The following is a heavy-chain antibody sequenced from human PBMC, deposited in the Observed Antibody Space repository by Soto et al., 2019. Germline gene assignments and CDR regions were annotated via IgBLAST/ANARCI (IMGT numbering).Heavy chain of an antibody. CDR3: AHSLYDYVWGTNWFDP. V-gene: IGHV2-5*02. CDR2: IYWDADK. Sequence: QITLKESGPTLVKPTQTLTLTCTFSGFSLSTSGVGVGWIRQPPGQALEWLALIYWDADKRYSPSLKSRLTITKDTSKSQVVLTMTNMDPVDTATYYCAHSLYDYVWGTNWFDPWGQGTLVTVSS. J-gene: IGHJ5*02. D-gene: IGHD3-16*01. CDR1: GFSLSTSGVG.